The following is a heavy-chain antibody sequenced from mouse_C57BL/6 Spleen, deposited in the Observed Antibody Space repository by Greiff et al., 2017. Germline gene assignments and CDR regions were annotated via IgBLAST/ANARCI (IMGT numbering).Heavy chain of an antibody. V-gene: IGHV1-54*01. CDR3: VRYGKGDYYAMDY. CDR2: INPGSGGT. D-gene: IGHD1-1*02. Sequence: QVQLKQSGAELVRPGTSVKVSCKASGYAFTNYLIEWVKQRPGQGLEWIGVINPGSGGTNYNEKFKGKATLTADKSSSTAYMQLSSLTSEDSAVYFCVRYGKGDYYAMDYWGQGTSVTVSS. CDR1: GYAFTNYL. J-gene: IGHJ4*01.